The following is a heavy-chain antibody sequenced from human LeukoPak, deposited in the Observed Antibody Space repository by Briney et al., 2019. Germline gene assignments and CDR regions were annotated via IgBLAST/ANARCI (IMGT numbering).Heavy chain of an antibody. CDR1: GYTFTGYY. J-gene: IGHJ6*02. Sequence: ASVKVSCKASGYTFTGYYMHWVRPAPGQGLEWMGWINPNSGGTNYAQKFQGRVTMTRDTSISTAYMELSRLRSDDTAVYYCARQSTSYYYYGMDVWGQGTTVTVSS. D-gene: IGHD2-2*01. CDR2: INPNSGGT. V-gene: IGHV1-2*02. CDR3: ARQSTSYYYYGMDV.